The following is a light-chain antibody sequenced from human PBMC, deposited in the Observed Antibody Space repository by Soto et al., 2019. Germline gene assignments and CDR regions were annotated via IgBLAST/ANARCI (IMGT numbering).Light chain of an antibody. CDR2: GAS. CDR1: QSVSRSY. CDR3: HQYGRPIT. V-gene: IGKV3-20*01. Sequence: EIVLTQSPGTLSLSPGERATRSCRASQSVSRSYLAWYQQKPGQAPRLLIYGASSRATGIPDRFSDSGSGTDLTLSISRLEPEDFAVYYCHQYGRPITFGQVTRLEIK. J-gene: IGKJ5*01.